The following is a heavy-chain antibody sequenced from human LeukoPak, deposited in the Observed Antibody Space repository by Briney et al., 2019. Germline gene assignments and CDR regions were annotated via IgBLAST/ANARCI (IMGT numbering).Heavy chain of an antibody. CDR3: ATTPSGDIGAYGKGDNWFDP. CDR1: GGTFSSYA. CDR2: IIPIFGTA. Sequence: SVKVSCKASGGTFSSYAISWVRQAPGQGLEWMGGIIPIFGTANYAQKFQGRVTITADESTCTAYMELSSLRSEDTAVYYCATTPSGDIGAYGKGDNWFDPWGQGTLVTVSS. J-gene: IGHJ5*02. D-gene: IGHD3-10*01. V-gene: IGHV1-69*01.